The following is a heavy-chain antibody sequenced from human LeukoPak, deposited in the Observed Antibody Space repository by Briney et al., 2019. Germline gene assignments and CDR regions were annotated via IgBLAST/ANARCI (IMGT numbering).Heavy chain of an antibody. CDR1: GFTFSSYA. Sequence: GGSLRLSCAATGFTFSSYALSWVRQAPGKGLEWVSAISGSGVSTYYADSVKGRFTISRDNSKNTLYLQMNSLRAEDTAVYYCAGYNCSSTTCYTGGFDYWGQGTLVTVSS. J-gene: IGHJ4*02. CDR2: ISGSGVST. V-gene: IGHV3-23*01. CDR3: AGYNCSSTTCYTGGFDY. D-gene: IGHD2-2*02.